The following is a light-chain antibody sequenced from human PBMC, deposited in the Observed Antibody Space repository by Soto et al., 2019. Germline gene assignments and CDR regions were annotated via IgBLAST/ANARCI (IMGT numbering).Light chain of an antibody. V-gene: IGKV3-20*01. CDR2: GAS. Sequence: EIVLTQSPGTLSLSPGERATLSCRASQIFCSSYLPCSQQKPGQAPRLLIYGASSRATGFPDSFSGSGFGTDFPLTFSRLEPEDFAVYYCQQYGSSPTWTFGQGTKV. CDR1: QIFCSSY. CDR3: QQYGSSPTWT. J-gene: IGKJ1*01.